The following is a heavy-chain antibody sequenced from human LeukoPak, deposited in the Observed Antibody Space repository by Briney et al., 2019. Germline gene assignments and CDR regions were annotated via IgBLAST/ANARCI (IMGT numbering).Heavy chain of an antibody. CDR3: ARDRSYGSGTYRWDY. J-gene: IGHJ4*02. Sequence: SGGSLRLSCAASGFTFSDYYMSWIRQAPGKGLEWVSYISSGSSYTNYADSVKGRFTISRDNAKNSLYLQMNSLRAEDTAVYYCARDRSYGSGTYRWDYWGQGTLVTVS. V-gene: IGHV3-11*05. CDR2: ISSGSSYT. CDR1: GFTFSDYY. D-gene: IGHD3-10*01.